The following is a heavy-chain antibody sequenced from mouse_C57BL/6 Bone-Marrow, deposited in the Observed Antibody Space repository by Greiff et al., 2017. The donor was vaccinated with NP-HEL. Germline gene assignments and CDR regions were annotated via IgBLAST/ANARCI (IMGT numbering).Heavy chain of an antibody. J-gene: IGHJ3*01. CDR2: IYPGSGNT. V-gene: IGHV1-66*01. CDR1: GYSFTSYY. Sequence: QVQLQQSGPELVKPGASVKISCKASGYSFTSYYIHWVKQRPGQGLEWIGWIYPGSGNTKYNEKFKGKATLTADTSSSTAYMQLSSLTSEDSAVYYCATYDGYYAAWFAYWGQGTLVTVSA. CDR3: ATYDGYYAAWFAY. D-gene: IGHD2-3*01.